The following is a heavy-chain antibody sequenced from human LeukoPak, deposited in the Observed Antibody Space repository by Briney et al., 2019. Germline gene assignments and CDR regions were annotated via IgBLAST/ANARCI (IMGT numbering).Heavy chain of an antibody. V-gene: IGHV1-69*13. CDR1: GGTFSSYA. D-gene: IGHD4-17*01. CDR3: ARHGDYVYYYYGMDV. J-gene: IGHJ6*02. CDR2: IIPIFGTA. Sequence: ASVKVSCKASGGTFSSYAISWVRQAPGQGLEWMGGIIPIFGTANYAQKFQGRVTITADESTSTAYMELSSLRSEDTAVYYCARHGDYVYYYYGMDVWGQGATVTVSS.